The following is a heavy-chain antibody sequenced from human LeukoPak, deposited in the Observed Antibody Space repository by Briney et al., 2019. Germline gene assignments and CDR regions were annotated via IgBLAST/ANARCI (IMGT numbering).Heavy chain of an antibody. Sequence: GSLRLSCTASGFPFSDYSMNWVRQTPGKGLEWISYIGISSGNTKYADSVKGRFTISADNAKNSLYLQMNSLRVEDTAVYYCARDHNYAFDNWGQGTLVSVSS. D-gene: IGHD1-1*01. V-gene: IGHV3-48*04. CDR2: IGISSGNT. CDR3: ARDHNYAFDN. CDR1: GFPFSDYS. J-gene: IGHJ4*02.